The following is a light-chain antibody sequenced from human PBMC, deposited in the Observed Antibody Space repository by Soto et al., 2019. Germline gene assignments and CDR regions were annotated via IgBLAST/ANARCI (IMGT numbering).Light chain of an antibody. J-gene: IGKJ4*01. CDR2: AAS. Sequence: AIRMTQSPSSFSASTGDRVTITCRASQGISSYLAWYQQKPGKAPKLLIYAASTLQSGDPSRFSGSGSGTDFTLTLSCLQSEDFATYYCQQYYSYPRTFGGGTKVEIK. CDR3: QQYYSYPRT. CDR1: QGISSY. V-gene: IGKV1-8*01.